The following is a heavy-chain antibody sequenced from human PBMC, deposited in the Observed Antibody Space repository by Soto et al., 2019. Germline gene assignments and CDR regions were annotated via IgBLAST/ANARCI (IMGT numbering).Heavy chain of an antibody. CDR1: GFTSISDS. D-gene: IGHD1-7*01. CDR2: ISSNNYYI. V-gene: IGHV3-21*06. Sequence: PGGSLRLSCAASGFTSISDSINWVRQSPGKGLEWVSSISSNNYYIYYADAVKGRFTISRDNAQNSVYLQMNSLRAEDTAVYYCAKDKRINWNYGDYWGQGTLVTVSS. CDR3: AKDKRINWNYGDY. J-gene: IGHJ4*02.